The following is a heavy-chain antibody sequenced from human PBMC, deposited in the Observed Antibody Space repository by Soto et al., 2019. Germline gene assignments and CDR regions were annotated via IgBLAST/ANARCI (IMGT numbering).Heavy chain of an antibody. CDR1: GYTFTGYY. Sequence: QVQLVQSGAEVKKPGASVKVSYKASGYTFTGYYMHWVRQAPGQGLEWMGWINPNSGGTNYAQKFQGRVTMTRDTSISTAYMELSRLRSDDTAVYYCARGYCSSTSCYTYYYYGMDVWGQGTTVTVSS. J-gene: IGHJ6*02. D-gene: IGHD2-2*02. V-gene: IGHV1-2*02. CDR3: ARGYCSSTSCYTYYYYGMDV. CDR2: INPNSGGT.